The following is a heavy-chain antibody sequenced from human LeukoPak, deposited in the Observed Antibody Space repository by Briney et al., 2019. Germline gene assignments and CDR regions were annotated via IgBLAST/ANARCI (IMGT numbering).Heavy chain of an antibody. J-gene: IGHJ6*03. D-gene: IGHD6-6*01. CDR2: IYTSGST. Sequence: PSQTLSLTCTVPGGSISSGSYYWSWIRQPAGKGLEWIGRIYTSGSTNYNPSLKSRVTISVDTSKNQFSLKLSSVTAADTAVYYCARYAKAARPPYYYYMDVWGKGTTVTVSS. CDR1: GGSISSGSYY. V-gene: IGHV4-61*02. CDR3: ARYAKAARPPYYYYMDV.